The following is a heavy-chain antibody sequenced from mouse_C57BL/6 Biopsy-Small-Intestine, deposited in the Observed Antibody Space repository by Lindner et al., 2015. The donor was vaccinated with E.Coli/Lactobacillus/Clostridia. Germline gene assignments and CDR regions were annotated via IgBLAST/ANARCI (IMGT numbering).Heavy chain of an antibody. J-gene: IGHJ3*01. CDR1: GFSIKDYY. V-gene: IGHV14-2*01. Sequence: VQLQESGAELVKPGASVKLSCTTSGFSIKDYYMHWVRQRTERGLEWIGRIDPADGETDYAPRFQGMATITTDTSSNTVYLQLSSLTSEDTAVYYCASWFAYWGQGTLVTVSA. CDR3: ASWFAY. CDR2: IDPADGET.